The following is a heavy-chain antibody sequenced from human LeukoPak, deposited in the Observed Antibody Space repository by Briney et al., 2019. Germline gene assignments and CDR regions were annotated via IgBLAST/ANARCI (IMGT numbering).Heavy chain of an antibody. CDR2: IIPIRGIA. CDR1: GGTFSSYA. D-gene: IGHD3-9*01. Sequence: SVKISFKASGGTFSSYAISWVRQAPGQGLEWMGRIIPIRGIANYAQKFQGRVTITADKSTSTAYMELSSLRSEDTAVYYCARDVGDILTGYRDDYWGQGTLVTVSS. V-gene: IGHV1-69*04. CDR3: ARDVGDILTGYRDDY. J-gene: IGHJ4*02.